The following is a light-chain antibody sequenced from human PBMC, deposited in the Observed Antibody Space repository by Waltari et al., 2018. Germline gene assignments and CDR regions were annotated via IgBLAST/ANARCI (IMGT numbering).Light chain of an antibody. CDR2: VNSDGSN. V-gene: IGLV4-69*01. CDR1: SGHSSHV. Sequence: QLVLTQSPSASASPGASVKLTCTLSSGHSSHVIAWLQQRPEKGPRYLMKVNSDGSNITGDVIPDRFSRSSSGAERYLTISSLQSEDEGGYYCQTGGHGTWVFGGGTKLTVL. J-gene: IGLJ3*02. CDR3: QTGGHGTWV.